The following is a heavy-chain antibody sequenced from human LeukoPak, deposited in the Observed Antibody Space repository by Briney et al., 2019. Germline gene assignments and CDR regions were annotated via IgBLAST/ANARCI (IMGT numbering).Heavy chain of an antibody. CDR2: ISYDGSNK. V-gene: IGHV3-30*11. CDR1: GFTFSSYA. CDR3: AREHVSYDFWSGYYPDY. J-gene: IGHJ4*02. D-gene: IGHD3-3*01. Sequence: PGRSLRLSCAASGFTFSSYAMHWVRQAPGKGLEWVAVISYDGSNKYYADSVKGRFTISRDNSKNTLYLQMNSLRAEDTAVYYCAREHVSYDFWSGYYPDYWGQGTLVTVSS.